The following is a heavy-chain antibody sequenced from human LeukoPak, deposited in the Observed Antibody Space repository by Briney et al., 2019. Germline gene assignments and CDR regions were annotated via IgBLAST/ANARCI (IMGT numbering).Heavy chain of an antibody. J-gene: IGHJ4*02. Sequence: GASVKVSCKASGNTFTSYYLHWVRQAPGQELEWMGIINPSSGTTTYAQKFQGRITMTRDTSTSTVYMELSSLRSEDTAVYYCVTITAVGKKLNWGQGTLVTVSS. CDR3: VTITAVGKKLN. CDR1: GNTFTSYY. V-gene: IGHV1-46*01. D-gene: IGHD6-13*01. CDR2: INPSSGTT.